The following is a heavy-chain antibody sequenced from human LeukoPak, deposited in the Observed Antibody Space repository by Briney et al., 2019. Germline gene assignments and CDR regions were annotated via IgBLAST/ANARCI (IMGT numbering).Heavy chain of an antibody. Sequence: PGRSLRLSCAASGFTFSSYAMHWVRQAPGKGLEWVAVISYDGSNKYYADSVKGRFTISRDNAKNTLYLQMNSLRAEDTAVYYCARVDGGYDSSGYYLHYFDYWGQGTLVTVSS. D-gene: IGHD3-22*01. V-gene: IGHV3-30*04. CDR3: ARVDGGYDSSGYYLHYFDY. J-gene: IGHJ4*02. CDR2: ISYDGSNK. CDR1: GFTFSSYA.